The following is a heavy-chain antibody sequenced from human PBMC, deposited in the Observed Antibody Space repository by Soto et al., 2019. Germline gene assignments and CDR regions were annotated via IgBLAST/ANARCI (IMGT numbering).Heavy chain of an antibody. V-gene: IGHV4-4*07. CDR3: ARDRITTIGPFDP. Sequence: PSETLSLTCAVSGGPISSYYWSWLRQPAGEGLEWIGRIYGSGSTNYNPSLKSRGTMSLDTSKNQFSLRLTSVIAADTAVYYCARDRITTIGPFDPWGQGTLVTVSS. CDR1: GGPISSYY. D-gene: IGHD3-22*01. CDR2: IYGSGST. J-gene: IGHJ5*02.